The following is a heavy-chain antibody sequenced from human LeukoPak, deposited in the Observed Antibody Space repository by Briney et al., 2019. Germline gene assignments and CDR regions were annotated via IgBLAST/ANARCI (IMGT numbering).Heavy chain of an antibody. CDR1: GFTFNRYT. D-gene: IGHD1-1*01. V-gene: IGHV3-30-3*01. CDR3: ARDRNWNDVFDY. CDR2: ISYDGSNK. J-gene: IGHJ4*02. Sequence: GESLXLSCAASGFTFNRYTMHWVRQAPGKGLEWVALISYDGSNKYYADSVKGRFTISRDNSRNTLYLQMNSLRDEDTAVHYCARDRNWNDVFDYWGQGTLVTVSS.